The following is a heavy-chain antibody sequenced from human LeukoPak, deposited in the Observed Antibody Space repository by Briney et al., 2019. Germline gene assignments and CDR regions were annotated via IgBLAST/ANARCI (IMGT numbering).Heavy chain of an antibody. CDR3: ARAETYYNYFYN. V-gene: IGHV6-1*01. CDR1: GDSVSSNSAA. D-gene: IGHD3-10*01. J-gene: IGHJ4*02. Sequence: SQTLSLTCAISGDSVSSNSAAWNWIRQSPSRGLEWLGRTYYRSKWYNDYAVSVKSRTTINPDTSKNQFSLRLSSVTAADTAVYYCARAETYYNYFYNWGQGTLVIVSS. CDR2: TYYRSKWYN.